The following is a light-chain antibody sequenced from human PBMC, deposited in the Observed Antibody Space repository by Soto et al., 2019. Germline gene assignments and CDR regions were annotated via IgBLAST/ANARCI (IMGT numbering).Light chain of an antibody. V-gene: IGLV2-14*01. CDR1: SSDVGGYNY. J-gene: IGLJ1*01. Sequence: QSVLTQPASVSGSPGQSITISCTGTSSDVGGYNYVSWYQQHPGKAPKLMIYGVSIRPSGVSNRFSGSKSGNTASLTISGLQAEDEADYCCSSYTSSNTEVFGAGTKLTVL. CDR2: GVS. CDR3: SSYTSSNTEV.